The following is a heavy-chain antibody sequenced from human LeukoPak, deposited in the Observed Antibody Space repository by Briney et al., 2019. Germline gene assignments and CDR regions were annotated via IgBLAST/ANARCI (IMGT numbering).Heavy chain of an antibody. V-gene: IGHV3-23*01. Sequence: GGSLRLSCAASGFSFSTAWMSWVRQAPGKGLEWVSAVSGSGGSTFNADSVEGRFTISRDNSKNTLYLQMNTLRAEDTAVYYCAKGGNTMVRGVLFDYWGQGTLVTVSS. CDR1: GFSFSTAW. D-gene: IGHD3-10*01. CDR3: AKGGNTMVRGVLFDY. CDR2: VSGSGGST. J-gene: IGHJ4*02.